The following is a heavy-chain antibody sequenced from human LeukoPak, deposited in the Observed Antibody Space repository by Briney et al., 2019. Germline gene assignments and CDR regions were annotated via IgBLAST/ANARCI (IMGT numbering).Heavy chain of an antibody. D-gene: IGHD3-22*01. J-gene: IGHJ3*02. V-gene: IGHV1-2*06. Sequence: ASVKVSCKASGYTFINNWMHWVRQAPGQGLEWIGLINPTGTGTLYAQKFQGRVTMTRDTSISTAYMELSRLRSDDTAVYYCARDAYYYDSSGYPSSAAFDIWGQGTMVTVSS. CDR3: ARDAYYYDSSGYPSSAAFDI. CDR2: INPTGTGT. CDR1: GYTFINNW.